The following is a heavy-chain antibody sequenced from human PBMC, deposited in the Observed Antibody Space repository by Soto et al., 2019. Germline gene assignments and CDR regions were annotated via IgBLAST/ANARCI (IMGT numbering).Heavy chain of an antibody. CDR2: IYYTGST. CDR3: ARMGAVTMVRGVVITGWFDP. Sequence: SETLSLTCPVSGGSISSGNYYWSWIRQHPGKGLEWIGYIYYTGSTYYNPSLKSRVTISIDTSKNHFSLKLSSVTAADTAVYFCARMGAVTMVRGVVITGWFDPWGQGTLVTV. V-gene: IGHV4-31*03. CDR1: GGSISSGNYY. J-gene: IGHJ5*02. D-gene: IGHD3-10*01.